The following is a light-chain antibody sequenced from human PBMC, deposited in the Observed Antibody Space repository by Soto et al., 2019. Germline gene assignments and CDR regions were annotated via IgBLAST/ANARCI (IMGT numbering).Light chain of an antibody. CDR3: SSYTSSSTYV. CDR1: SSDVGGSNS. Sequence: QSALTQPPSVSGSPGQSVAISCTGTSSDVGGSNSVSWYQQPPGTAPKLIIYDVSNRPSGVPDRFSGSKSGNTASLIISGLQAEDEGDYYCSSYTSSSTYVLGTGTKVTVL. J-gene: IGLJ1*01. CDR2: DVS. V-gene: IGLV2-18*02.